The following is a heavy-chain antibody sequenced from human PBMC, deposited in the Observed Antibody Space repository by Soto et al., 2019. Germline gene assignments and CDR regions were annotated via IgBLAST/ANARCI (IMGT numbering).Heavy chain of an antibody. CDR1: GFTFSSYD. CDR2: IGTTGDT. V-gene: IGHV3-13*04. J-gene: IGHJ4*02. D-gene: IGHD3-22*01. Sequence: GGSLGLSCSASGFTFSSYDMHWVRQGTGKGLEWVSAIGTTGDTYYAGSVKGRFTISRENAKNSLYLQMNSLRAGDTAIYFCARAIGPTLFDYWGQGTLVTVSS. CDR3: ARAIGPTLFDY.